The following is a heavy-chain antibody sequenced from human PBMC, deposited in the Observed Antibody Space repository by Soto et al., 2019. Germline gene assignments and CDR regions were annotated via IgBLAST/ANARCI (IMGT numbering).Heavy chain of an antibody. CDR2: HYHGGST. Sequence: QVQLQESGPGLVEPSQTLSLNCTVSGGSISSGDYFWSWIRQPPGEGLEWIGNHYHGGSTYNNPSLKTRVTISVDTSKNQFSLNLNSVTAADTAVYYCAGGLSGDKVDYWGQGTLVTVSS. CDR3: AGGLSGDKVDY. V-gene: IGHV4-30-4*01. J-gene: IGHJ4*02. CDR1: GGSISSGDYF. D-gene: IGHD7-27*01.